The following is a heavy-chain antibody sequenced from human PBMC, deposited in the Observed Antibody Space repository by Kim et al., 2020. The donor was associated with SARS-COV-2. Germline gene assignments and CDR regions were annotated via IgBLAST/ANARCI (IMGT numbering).Heavy chain of an antibody. J-gene: IGHJ5*02. CDR1: GGSISSSRYY. CDR2: IYYSGST. Sequence: SETLSLTCTVSGGSISSSRYYWGWIRQPPGKGLEWIGSIYYSGSTYYNPSLKSRVTISVDTSKNQFSLKLSSVTAADTAVYYCARHFSSNWFDPWGQGTL. CDR3: ARHFSSNWFDP. V-gene: IGHV4-39*01.